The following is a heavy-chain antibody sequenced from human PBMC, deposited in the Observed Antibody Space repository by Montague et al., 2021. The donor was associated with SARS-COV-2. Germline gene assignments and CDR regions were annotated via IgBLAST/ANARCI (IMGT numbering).Heavy chain of an antibody. D-gene: IGHD3-3*01. Sequence: SETLSLTCTVSGGSISSPDYYWGWIRQSPGKGLEWIGSISYAGRTYYNSSLRSRVSFSMDTSKNHFSLRLKSVSAVDTAVYYCARGQVTIFGVLIMLPAAGAVDVWGQGTTVTVSS. V-gene: IGHV4-39*02. CDR3: ARGQVTIFGVLIMLPAAGAVDV. CDR1: GGSISSPDYY. CDR2: ISYAGRT. J-gene: IGHJ3*01.